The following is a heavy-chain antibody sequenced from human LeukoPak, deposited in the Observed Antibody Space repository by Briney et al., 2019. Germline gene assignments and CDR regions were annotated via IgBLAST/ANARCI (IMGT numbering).Heavy chain of an antibody. D-gene: IGHD6-19*01. Sequence: SETLSLTCAVYGGSFSGYYWSWIRQPPGKGLEWIGEINHSGSTNGNPSLKSRVTISVDTSKNQSSLKLSSVTAADTAVYYCARKGYSSGYDYRGQGTLVTVSS. CDR3: ARKGYSSGYDY. CDR1: GGSFSGYY. V-gene: IGHV4-34*01. J-gene: IGHJ4*02. CDR2: INHSGST.